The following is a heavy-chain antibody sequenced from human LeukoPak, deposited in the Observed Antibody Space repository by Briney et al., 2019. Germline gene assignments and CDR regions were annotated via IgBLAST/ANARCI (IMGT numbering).Heavy chain of an antibody. CDR1: GGSISNYY. CDR2: IYTSGST. CDR3: ARGGWELELDY. J-gene: IGHJ4*02. D-gene: IGHD1-26*01. V-gene: IGHV4-59*01. Sequence: SETLSLTCTVTGGSISNYYWSWIRQPPGKGLEWIGYIYTSGSTNCSPSLKSRVTMSVDTSKNRFSLKLSSVTAADTAVYYCARGGWELELDYWGQGILVTVSS.